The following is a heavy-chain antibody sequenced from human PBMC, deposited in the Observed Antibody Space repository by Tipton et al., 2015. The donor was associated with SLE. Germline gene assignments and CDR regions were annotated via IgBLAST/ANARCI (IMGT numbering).Heavy chain of an antibody. CDR2: IYYSGST. D-gene: IGHD3-3*01. J-gene: IGHJ3*02. CDR3: ARAPTIFGVVRGDGAFDI. CDR1: GGSISSGGYY. Sequence: TLSLTCTVSGGSISSGGYYWSWIRQHPGKGLEWIGYIYYSGSTYYNPSLKSRVTISVDTSKNQFSLKLSSVTAADTAVYYCARAPTIFGVVRGDGAFDIWGQGTMVTVSS. V-gene: IGHV4-31*03.